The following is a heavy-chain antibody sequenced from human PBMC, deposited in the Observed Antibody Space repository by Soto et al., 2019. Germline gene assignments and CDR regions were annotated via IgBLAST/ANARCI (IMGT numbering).Heavy chain of an antibody. CDR2: ISSDGSVK. D-gene: IGHD3-22*01. CDR3: ARPYYYDSSGYYFQKIGFDY. CDR1: GFTFSRYG. J-gene: IGHJ4*02. Sequence: SGGSLRLSCAASGFTFSRYGMHWVRQAPGKGLEWVAVISSDGSVKCYAASVKGRFTISRDNAKNSLYLQMNSLSAEDTALYYCARPYYYDSSGYYFQKIGFDYWGQGTLVTVSS. V-gene: IGHV3-30*03.